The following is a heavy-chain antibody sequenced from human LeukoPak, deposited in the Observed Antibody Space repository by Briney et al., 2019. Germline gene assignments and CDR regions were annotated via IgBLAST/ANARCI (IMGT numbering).Heavy chain of an antibody. CDR2: INLDSGGT. J-gene: IGHJ4*02. V-gene: IGHV1-2*02. CDR3: ASSRAQTLAFCGGDCYSGFDF. D-gene: IGHD2-21*02. Sequence: AAVKVSCKASGYTFPAYYMHWVRQAPGQGLEWMGWINLDSGGTNYAQKFQGRVTMTRDPSISTAYMELSWLRSDDTAMYYCASSRAQTLAFCGGDCYSGFDFWGQGTLVTVSS. CDR1: GYTFPAYY.